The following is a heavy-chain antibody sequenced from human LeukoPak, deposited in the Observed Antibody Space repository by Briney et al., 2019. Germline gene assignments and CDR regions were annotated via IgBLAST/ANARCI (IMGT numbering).Heavy chain of an antibody. Sequence: SVKVSCKASGGTFSSYAISWVRQAPGQGLEWMGGIIPIFGTANYAQKFQGRVTITADESTSTAYMELSSLRSEDTAVYYCARLGGTIDPFHIWGQGTMVIVSS. D-gene: IGHD3-16*01. CDR1: GGTFSSYA. V-gene: IGHV1-69*13. CDR3: ARLGGTIDPFHI. J-gene: IGHJ3*02. CDR2: IIPIFGTA.